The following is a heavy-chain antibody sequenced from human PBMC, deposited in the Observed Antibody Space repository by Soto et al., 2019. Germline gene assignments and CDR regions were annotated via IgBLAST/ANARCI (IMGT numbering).Heavy chain of an antibody. D-gene: IGHD2-15*01. V-gene: IGHV3-23*01. Sequence: GGFLRLSCAASGFTFSSYAMSWVRQAPGKGLEWVSAISGSGGSTYYADSVKGRFTISRDKSKNTLYLQMNSLRAEDTAVYYCAKGHIPAAMTVVVVAAENYYYYYMDVWGKGTTVTVSS. CDR3: AKGHIPAAMTVVVVAAENYYYYYMDV. CDR1: GFTFSSYA. J-gene: IGHJ6*03. CDR2: ISGSGGST.